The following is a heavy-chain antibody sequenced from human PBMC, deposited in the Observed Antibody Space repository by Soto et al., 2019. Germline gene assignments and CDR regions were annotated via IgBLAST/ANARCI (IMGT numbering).Heavy chain of an antibody. CDR1: GYTFTNYD. J-gene: IGHJ6*02. D-gene: IGHD6-13*01. V-gene: IGHV1-18*01. CDR2: ISTYNGNT. CDR3: TSQQNTMDV. Sequence: QVQLLQSGAEVKKPGASVKVSCKASGYTFTNYDINWVRQAPGQGLEWMEWISTYNGNTNYAQRLQGRVTMTRDTSTSTPYMEMRSLRSDDTAVYYCTSQQNTMDVWGQGTTVTVSS.